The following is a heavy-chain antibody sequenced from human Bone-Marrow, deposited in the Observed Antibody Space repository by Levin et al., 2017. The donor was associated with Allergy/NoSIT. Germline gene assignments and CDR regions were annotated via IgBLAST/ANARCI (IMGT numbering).Heavy chain of an antibody. J-gene: IGHJ4*02. CDR3: AREFVVVTATHEAPFDY. Sequence: SQTLSLPCAVYGGSFSGYYWSWIRQPPGKGLEWIGEINHSGSTNYNPSLKSRVTISVDTSKNQFSLKLSSVTAADTAVYYCAREFVVVTATHEAPFDYWGQGTLVTVSS. D-gene: IGHD2-21*02. V-gene: IGHV4-34*01. CDR2: INHSGST. CDR1: GGSFSGYY.